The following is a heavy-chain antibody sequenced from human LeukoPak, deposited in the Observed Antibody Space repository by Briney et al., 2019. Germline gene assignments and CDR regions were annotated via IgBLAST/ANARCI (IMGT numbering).Heavy chain of an antibody. CDR1: GFTFSGSA. D-gene: IGHD5-24*01. J-gene: IGHJ1*01. Sequence: GGSLKLSCAAPGFTFSGSAMHWVRQASGKGLEWVGRIRSKANSYATAYAASVTGTFTISRDDSKHTAYLQMNSLKTEDTAVYYCVVATISAEYFQHWGQGALVTVSS. CDR3: VVATISAEYFQH. V-gene: IGHV3-73*01. CDR2: IRSKANSYAT.